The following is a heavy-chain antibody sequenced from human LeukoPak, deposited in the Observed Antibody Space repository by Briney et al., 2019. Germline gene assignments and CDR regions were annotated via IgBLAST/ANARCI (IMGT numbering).Heavy chain of an antibody. CDR1: GYGFVVYW. CDR3: ARSYCTSANCYNLDY. J-gene: IGHJ4*02. V-gene: IGHV5-51*01. Sequence: GESLKISCEGSGYGFVVYWIAWVRQMPGKGLEWIGIIYPGDSDTRYSPSFQGQVTISVDKSISTSYLQWSSLKASDTAMYYCARSYCTSANCYNLDYWGQGTLVTVSS. D-gene: IGHD2-2*02. CDR2: IYPGDSDT.